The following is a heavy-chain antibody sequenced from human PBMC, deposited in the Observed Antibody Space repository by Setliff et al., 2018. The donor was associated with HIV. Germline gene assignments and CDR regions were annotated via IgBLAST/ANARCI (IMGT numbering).Heavy chain of an antibody. CDR2: FDHEEGKI. Sequence: ASVKVSCKVSGDTLTKLSIYWVRQAPGKGLEWMGGFDHEEGKIIYAQKFQGRVSMTENTSTDTAYMDLSSLRSDDTAVYYCAAPSSVYIFGVLTPVSFDYWGQGTLVTVSS. V-gene: IGHV1-24*01. D-gene: IGHD3-3*02. CDR1: GDTLTKLS. J-gene: IGHJ4*02. CDR3: AAPSSVYIFGVLTPVSFDY.